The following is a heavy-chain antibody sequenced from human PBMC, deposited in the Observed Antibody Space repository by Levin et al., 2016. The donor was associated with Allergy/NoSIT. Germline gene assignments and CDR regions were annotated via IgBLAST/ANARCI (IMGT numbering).Heavy chain of an antibody. CDR3: ARVVAVAENWFDP. J-gene: IGHJ5*02. CDR1: GGSISSSSYY. Sequence: SETLSLTCTVSGGSISSSSYYWSWIRQPPGKGLEWIGYIYYSGSTNYNPSLKSRVTISVDTSKNQFSLKLSSVTAADTAVYYCARVVAVAENWFDPGAREPWSPSPQ. V-gene: IGHV4-61*01. D-gene: IGHD6-19*01. CDR2: IYYSGST.